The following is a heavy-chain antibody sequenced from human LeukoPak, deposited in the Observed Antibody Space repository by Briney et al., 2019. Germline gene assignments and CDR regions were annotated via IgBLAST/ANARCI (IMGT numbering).Heavy chain of an antibody. J-gene: IGHJ4*02. CDR3: AKGFPDVVVLAAWALH. V-gene: IGHV3-23*01. Sequence: GGSLRLSCAASGFTFSSYAMSWVRQAPGKGLEWVSAISGSGGSTYYADSVKGRFTISRDNSKNTLYLQMDSLRAEDTAVYYCAKGFPDVVVLAAWALHWGQRTLVTVSS. CDR1: GFTFSSYA. D-gene: IGHD2-15*01. CDR2: ISGSGGST.